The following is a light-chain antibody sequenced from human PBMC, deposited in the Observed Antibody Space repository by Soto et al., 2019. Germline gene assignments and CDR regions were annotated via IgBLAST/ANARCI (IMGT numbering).Light chain of an antibody. Sequence: EIVMTQSPATLSVSPGERATLSCRASQSVSSNLAWYQQKPGQAPRLLIYGASTRATGFPARFSGSGSGTEFTLTISSLQSEDFAVYHCQQYDNWPPLTFGQGTRLEIK. CDR1: QSVSSN. CDR3: QQYDNWPPLT. CDR2: GAS. J-gene: IGKJ5*01. V-gene: IGKV3-15*01.